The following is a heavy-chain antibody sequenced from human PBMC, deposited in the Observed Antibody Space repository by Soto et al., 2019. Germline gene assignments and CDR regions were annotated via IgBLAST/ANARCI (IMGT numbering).Heavy chain of an antibody. CDR2: ISGSGGST. J-gene: IGHJ6*03. V-gene: IGHV3-23*01. D-gene: IGHD6-6*01. CDR1: GFTFSSYA. CDR3: AKFRRGGSSRVYYYYYMDV. Sequence: GGSLRLSCAASGFTFSSYAMSWVRQAPGKGLEWVSAISGSGGSTYYADSVKGRFTISRDNSMNTLYLQMNSLRAEDTAVYYCAKFRRGGSSRVYYYYYMDVWGKGTTVTVSS.